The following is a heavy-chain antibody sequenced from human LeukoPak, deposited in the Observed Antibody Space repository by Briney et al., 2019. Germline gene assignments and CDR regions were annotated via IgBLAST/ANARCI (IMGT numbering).Heavy chain of an antibody. CDR1: GFTFSSYE. J-gene: IGHJ5*02. V-gene: IGHV3-48*03. CDR3: ARDRGGVSSWFDP. D-gene: IGHD3-10*01. CDR2: ISSSGSTI. Sequence: GGSLRLSCAASGFTFSSYEMNWVRQAPGKGLEWVSYISSSGSTIYYADSVKGRFTISRDNAKNSLYLQMNSLRAEDTAVYYCARDRGGVSSWFDPWGQGTLVTVSS.